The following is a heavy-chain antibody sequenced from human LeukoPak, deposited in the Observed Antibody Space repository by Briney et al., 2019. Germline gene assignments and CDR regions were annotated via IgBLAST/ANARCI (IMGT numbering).Heavy chain of an antibody. D-gene: IGHD4-17*01. V-gene: IGHV3-23*01. CDR2: IGGIGAST. CDR3: AKAAYGDYVNWFDP. Sequence: LGGSLRLSCAASGFTFSSHAMNWVRQAPGKGLEWVSSIGGIGASTYYADSVKGRFTISRDNSKNTLYLQMNSLRAEDTALYYCAKAAYGDYVNWFDPWGQGILVIVSS. CDR1: GFTFSSHA. J-gene: IGHJ5*02.